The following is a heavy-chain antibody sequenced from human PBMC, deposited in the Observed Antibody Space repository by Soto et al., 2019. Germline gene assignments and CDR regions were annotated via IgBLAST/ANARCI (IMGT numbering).Heavy chain of an antibody. Sequence: GASVKVSCKTSGCTFTAYYVHWVRQAPGRGLEWVGIINPSGGKTNYAQNVQGRVTVTRDTSTSTVYMEVSSLTSEDTAVYYCARAQPNSSGWTNAFDVWGQGTVVTVSS. V-gene: IGHV1-46*01. D-gene: IGHD6-25*01. J-gene: IGHJ3*01. CDR3: ARAQPNSSGWTNAFDV. CDR1: GCTFTAYY. CDR2: INPSGGKT.